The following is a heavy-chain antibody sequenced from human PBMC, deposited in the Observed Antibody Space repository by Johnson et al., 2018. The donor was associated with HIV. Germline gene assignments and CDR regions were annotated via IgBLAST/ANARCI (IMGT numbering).Heavy chain of an antibody. D-gene: IGHD5-24*01. V-gene: IGHV3-30-3*01. CDR2: ISYDGSNK. Sequence: QVQLVESGGGVVQPGRSLRLSCAASGFTFSSYAMHWVRQAPGKGLEWVAVISYDGSNKYYADSVKGRFTISRDNSKNTLYLQMNTLGPEDTAVYYCAKDRSRLHDAFDIWGQGTMVTVSS. CDR1: GFTFSSYA. J-gene: IGHJ3*02. CDR3: AKDRSRLHDAFDI.